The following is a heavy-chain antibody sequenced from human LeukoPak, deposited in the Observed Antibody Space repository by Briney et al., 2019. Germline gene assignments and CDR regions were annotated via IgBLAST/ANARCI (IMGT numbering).Heavy chain of an antibody. V-gene: IGHV3-23*01. CDR1: GFTFSAFA. D-gene: IGHD6-19*01. CDR2: ISGSGGST. Sequence: GGSLRLSCAASGFTFSAFAMSCVRQAPGKGLEWVSAISGSGGSTYYADSVKGRFTISRDNSKNTVYLQMNSLRAEDTAVYYCATHAIAVDGRGFDYSGQGTLVTVSS. CDR3: ATHAIAVDGRGFDY. J-gene: IGHJ4*02.